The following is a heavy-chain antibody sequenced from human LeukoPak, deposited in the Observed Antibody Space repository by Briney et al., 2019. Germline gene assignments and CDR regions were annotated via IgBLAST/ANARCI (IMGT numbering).Heavy chain of an antibody. CDR3: AKDFYDNSGSRYDY. V-gene: IGHV3-23*01. CDR2: IDGGGGST. D-gene: IGHD3-22*01. Sequence: PGGSLRLSCTASGFAFSSYAMSWVRQAPGVGLEWVSAIDGGGGSTWHADSVKGRFTISRDNSKNTLYMQMNSLRAEDTAVYYCAKDFYDNSGSRYDYWGRGTLVTVSS. CDR1: GFAFSSYA. J-gene: IGHJ4*02.